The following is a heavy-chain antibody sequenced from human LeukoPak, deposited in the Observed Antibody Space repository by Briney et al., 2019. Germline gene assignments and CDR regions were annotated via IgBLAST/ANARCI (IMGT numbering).Heavy chain of an antibody. CDR2: ISWNSSSI. Sequence: GRSLRLSCAASGFTFDDYAMHWVRQAPGKGLEWVSGISWNSSSICYADSVKGRFTISRDNAKNSLYLQMNSLRAEDTALYYCAKDESLYYGDVEDAFDIWGQGTMVTVSS. V-gene: IGHV3-9*01. CDR1: GFTFDDYA. J-gene: IGHJ3*02. D-gene: IGHD3-3*01. CDR3: AKDESLYYGDVEDAFDI.